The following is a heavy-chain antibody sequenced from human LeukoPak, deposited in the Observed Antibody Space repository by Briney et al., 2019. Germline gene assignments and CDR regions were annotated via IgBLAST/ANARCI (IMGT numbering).Heavy chain of an antibody. Sequence: GRSLRLSCAASGFTFSNYPMNWVRQAPGKGLEWVSYIGSGGSPINYADSVRGRFSISRDNAKNSLYLQMSSLRAEDTAVYYCARVRYNSGYIFDYWGQGTLVTVSS. D-gene: IGHD5-18*01. CDR1: GFTFSNYP. CDR2: IGSGGSPI. CDR3: ARVRYNSGYIFDY. J-gene: IGHJ4*02. V-gene: IGHV3-48*03.